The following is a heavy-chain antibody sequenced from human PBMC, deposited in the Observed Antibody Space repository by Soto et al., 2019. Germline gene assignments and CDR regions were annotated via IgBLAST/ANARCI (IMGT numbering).Heavy chain of an antibody. V-gene: IGHV4-59*01. CDR2: VYNSGST. Sequence: PSETLSLTCTVSGGSISSNYWTWIRRPPGKGLEWIGYVYNSGSTNYTPSLKSRVTISEDTSKSQFSLKVNSMTAADTAVYYCARYRREAVAGYTLDNWGQGILVTVSS. CDR3: ARYRREAVAGYTLDN. J-gene: IGHJ4*02. D-gene: IGHD6-13*01. CDR1: GGSISSNY.